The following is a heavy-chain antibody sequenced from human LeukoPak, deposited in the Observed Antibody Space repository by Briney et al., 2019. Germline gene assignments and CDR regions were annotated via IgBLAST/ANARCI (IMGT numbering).Heavy chain of an antibody. CDR2: IKQDGSEK. V-gene: IGHV3-7*01. Sequence: GGSLRLSCAASGFTFSSYLMSWVRQAPGKGLEWVANIKQDGSEKYYVDSVKGRFTISRDNAKNSLYLQMNSLRAEDTAVYYCARLWWASGSYYYWGQGTLVTVSS. D-gene: IGHD3-10*01. CDR1: GFTFSSYL. CDR3: ARLWWASGSYYY. J-gene: IGHJ4*02.